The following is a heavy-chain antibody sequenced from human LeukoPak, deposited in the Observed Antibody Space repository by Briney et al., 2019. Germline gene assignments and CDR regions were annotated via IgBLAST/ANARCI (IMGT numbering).Heavy chain of an antibody. CDR1: GYTFTGYY. J-gene: IGHJ4*02. CDR3: AREPGGAGTTIDY. V-gene: IGHV1-2*06. CDR2: INPNSGGT. Sequence: GASVKVSCKASGYTFTGYYMHWVRQAPGQGLEWMGRINPNSGGTNYAQKFQGRVTMTRDTSISTAYMELNRLGSDGTAVYYCAREPGGAGTTIDYWGQGTLVTVSS. D-gene: IGHD1-7*01.